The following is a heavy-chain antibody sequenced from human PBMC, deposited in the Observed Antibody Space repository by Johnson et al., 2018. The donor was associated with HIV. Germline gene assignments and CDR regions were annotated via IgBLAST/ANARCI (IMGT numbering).Heavy chain of an antibody. CDR2: ISWNSGSI. Sequence: VLLVESGGGLVQPGRSRRVSCAASGFTFDDYAMHWVRQAPGKGLEWVSGISWNSGSIGYADSVKGRFTISRDNAKNSLYLQMNSLRAEDTALYYCAQKAVAGTFTDAFDLWGQGTMVTVSS. CDR3: AQKAVAGTFTDAFDL. D-gene: IGHD6-19*01. J-gene: IGHJ3*01. CDR1: GFTFDDYA. V-gene: IGHV3-9*01.